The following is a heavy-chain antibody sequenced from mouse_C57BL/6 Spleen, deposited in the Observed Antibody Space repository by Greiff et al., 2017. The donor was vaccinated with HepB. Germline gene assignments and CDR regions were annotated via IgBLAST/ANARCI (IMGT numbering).Heavy chain of an antibody. Sequence: EVKVVESGGGLVKPGGSLKLSCAASGFTFSDYGMHWVRQAPEKGLEWVAYISSGSSTIYYADTVKGRFTISRDNAKNTLFLQMTSLRSEDTAMYYCARNDYDVEAMDYWGQGTSVTVSS. D-gene: IGHD2-4*01. CDR2: ISSGSSTI. CDR1: GFTFSDYG. CDR3: ARNDYDVEAMDY. J-gene: IGHJ4*01. V-gene: IGHV5-17*01.